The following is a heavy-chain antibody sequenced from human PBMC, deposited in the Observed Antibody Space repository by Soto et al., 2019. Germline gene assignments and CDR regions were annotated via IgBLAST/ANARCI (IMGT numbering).Heavy chain of an antibody. D-gene: IGHD3-16*01. Sequence: QVQLVQSGAEVKKPGSSVKVSCKVSGGTFSSYSINWVRHAPGQGLEWMGGIIPIFGTANYAQKVQGRVTLTEDASTGTAHMELSSLRNEDTAVYYCARPFQSWPGGWYFDLWGRGTLVTVSS. V-gene: IGHV1-69*01. CDR1: GGTFSSYS. CDR3: ARPFQSWPGGWYFDL. J-gene: IGHJ2*01. CDR2: IIPIFGTA.